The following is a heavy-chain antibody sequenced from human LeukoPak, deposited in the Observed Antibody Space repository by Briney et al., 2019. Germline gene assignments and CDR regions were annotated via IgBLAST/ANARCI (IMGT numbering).Heavy chain of an antibody. Sequence: PSETLSLTCTVSGYSISSGYYWGWIRQPPGKGLEWIGSIYHSGSTYYNPSLKSRVTISVDTSKNQFSLKLSSVTAADTAVYYCARHVGWSHAFDIWGQGTMVTVSS. CDR1: GYSISSGYY. D-gene: IGHD6-19*01. J-gene: IGHJ3*02. CDR3: ARHVGWSHAFDI. CDR2: IYHSGST. V-gene: IGHV4-38-2*02.